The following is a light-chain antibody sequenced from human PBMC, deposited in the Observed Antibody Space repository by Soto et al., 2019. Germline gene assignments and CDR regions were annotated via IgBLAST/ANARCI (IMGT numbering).Light chain of an antibody. V-gene: IGKV1-33*01. J-gene: IGKJ4*01. CDR2: DSS. CDR3: QQYDSLPLT. Sequence: DLQVTQSPSSLSASVGDRVTITCQASEDIRNYLNWYQQKPGQAPKLLIYDSSDLEIGVPSRFSGGGSGTHFTFTITNLQPEDIATYYCQQYDSLPLTFGGGSRVEIK. CDR1: EDIRNY.